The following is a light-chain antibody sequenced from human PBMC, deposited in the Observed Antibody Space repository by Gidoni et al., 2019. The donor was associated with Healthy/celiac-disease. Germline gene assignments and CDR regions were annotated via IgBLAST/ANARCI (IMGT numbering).Light chain of an antibody. V-gene: IGKV1-39*01. CDR2: AAS. J-gene: IGKJ2*01. CDR1: QSISSY. Sequence: DIQMTQSPSSLSASVGDRVTITCRASQSISSYLNWYQQKPGKAPKILIYAASSLQSWVPSRFSGSGSGTDFTLTISSLQPEDSATYYCQQSYSTPYTFXQXTKLEIK. CDR3: QQSYSTPYT.